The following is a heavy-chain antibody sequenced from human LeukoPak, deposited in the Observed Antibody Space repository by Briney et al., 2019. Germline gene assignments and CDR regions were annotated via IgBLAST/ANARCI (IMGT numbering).Heavy chain of an antibody. J-gene: IGHJ4*02. D-gene: IGHD2-2*02. V-gene: IGHV3-23*01. Sequence: PGGSLRLSCAASGFTFRSYAMSWVRQAPGKGLEWVSGISGSGDSTYYADSVKGRFTISRDNSKNTLYLQMNSLRAEDTAVYYCAKGRSGSYLYPATLYYWGQGTLVTVSS. CDR1: GFTFRSYA. CDR3: AKGRSGSYLYPATLYY. CDR2: ISGSGDST.